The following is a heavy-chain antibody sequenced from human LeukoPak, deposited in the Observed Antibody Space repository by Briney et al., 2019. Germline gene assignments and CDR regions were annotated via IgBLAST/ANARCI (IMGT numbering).Heavy chain of an antibody. CDR2: ISGSGGSA. D-gene: IGHD2-15*01. V-gene: IGHV3-23*01. Sequence: GGSLRLSCAASGFTFSSYAMSWVRQAPGKGLEWVSAISGSGGSAYYADSVKGRLTISRDNSKNTLYLQMNSLRAEDTAVYYCAKRVQRWSRAYWGQGTLVTVSS. J-gene: IGHJ4*02. CDR1: GFTFSSYA. CDR3: AKRVQRWSRAY.